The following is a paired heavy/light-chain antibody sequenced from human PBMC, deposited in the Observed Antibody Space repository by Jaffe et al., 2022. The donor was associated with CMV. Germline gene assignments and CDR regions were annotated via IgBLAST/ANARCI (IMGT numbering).Light chain of an antibody. V-gene: IGKV2-28*01. Sequence: DIVMTQSPLSLPVTPGEPASISCRSSQSLLHSNGYNYLDWYLQKPGKSPQLLIYLGSNRASGVPDRFSGSGSGTDFTLKISRVEAEDVGVYYCMQALQTPRTFGPGTKVDIK. CDR2: LGS. CDR3: MQALQTPRT. CDR1: QSLLHSNGYNY. J-gene: IGKJ3*01.
Heavy chain of an antibody. CDR1: GGSFSGYY. V-gene: IGHV4-34*01. Sequence: QVQLQQWGAGLLKPSETLSLTCAVYGGSFSGYYWSWIRQPPGKGLEWIGEINHSGSTNYNPSLKSRVTISVDTSKNQFSLKLSSVTAADTAVYYCARGDPKIFGVVPLSYGMDVWGQGTTVTVSS. CDR2: INHSGST. CDR3: ARGDPKIFGVVPLSYGMDV. J-gene: IGHJ6*02. D-gene: IGHD3-3*01.